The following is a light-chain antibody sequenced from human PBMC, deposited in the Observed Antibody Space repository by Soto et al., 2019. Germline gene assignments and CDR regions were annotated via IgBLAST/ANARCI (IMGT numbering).Light chain of an antibody. Sequence: EIVFTPSPAPLSFSPVERATPSRRASQSVSSYLAWYQQKPGQAPRLLIYDASNRATGIPARFSGSGSGTDFTLTISSLEPEDFAVYYCQQRSNWPPTFGGGTKVDIK. V-gene: IGKV3-11*01. CDR3: QQRSNWPPT. CDR2: DAS. J-gene: IGKJ4*01. CDR1: QSVSSY.